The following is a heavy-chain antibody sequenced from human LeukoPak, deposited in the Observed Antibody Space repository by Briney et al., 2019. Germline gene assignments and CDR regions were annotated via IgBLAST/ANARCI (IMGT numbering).Heavy chain of an antibody. Sequence: SETLSLTCAVYGGSFSGYYWSWIRQPPGKGREWIGEINHTGSTNYNPSLNTRVTISVDTSNNQFSLKLSSVTAADTAVYYCARRSGSYMVDYWGQGTLVTVSS. CDR3: ARRSGSYMVDY. V-gene: IGHV4-34*01. CDR2: INHTGST. D-gene: IGHD1-26*01. J-gene: IGHJ4*02. CDR1: GGSFSGYY.